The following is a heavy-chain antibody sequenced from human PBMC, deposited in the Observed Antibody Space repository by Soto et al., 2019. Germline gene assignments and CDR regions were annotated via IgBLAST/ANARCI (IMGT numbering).Heavy chain of an antibody. J-gene: IGHJ5*02. CDR1: GGSISSYY. Sequence: SETLSLTCTVSGGSISSYYWSWIRQPPGKGLEWIGYIYYSGSTNYNPSLKSRVTISVDTSRNQFSLKLSSVTAADTAVYYCARKIIVGATNNWFDPWGQGTLVTVSS. V-gene: IGHV4-59*01. D-gene: IGHD1-26*01. CDR3: ARKIIVGATNNWFDP. CDR2: IYYSGST.